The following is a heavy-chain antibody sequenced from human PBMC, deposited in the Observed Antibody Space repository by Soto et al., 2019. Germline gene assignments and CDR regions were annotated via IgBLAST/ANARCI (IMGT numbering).Heavy chain of an antibody. D-gene: IGHD2-2*01. J-gene: IGHJ4*02. CDR1: GFTFISYV. CDR2: INGGGTA. V-gene: IGHV3-23*01. Sequence: PVGSLRLSCAASGFTFISYVINWVRQAPEKGLEWVSAINGGGTAYYTNSVKGRFTISRDNSKNTVYLEMSSLTAEDTAIYYCARDQIGYARFDYWGQGAQVTVSS. CDR3: ARDQIGYARFDY.